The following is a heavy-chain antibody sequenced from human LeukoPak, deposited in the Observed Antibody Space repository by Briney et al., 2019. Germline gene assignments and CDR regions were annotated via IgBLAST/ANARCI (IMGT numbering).Heavy chain of an antibody. CDR2: INPKSGAA. V-gene: IGHV1-2*06. CDR3: ARGAEAETSPLDF. D-gene: IGHD6-13*01. J-gene: IGHJ4*02. Sequence: GASVKVSCKASGYIFSDYHMHWVRQAPGQGLEWLGRINPKSGAADYAQQFRGRVTMTRDTSINTDYMEVKRVTSDDTAVYYCARGAEAETSPLDFWGQGTLVIVS. CDR1: GYIFSDYH.